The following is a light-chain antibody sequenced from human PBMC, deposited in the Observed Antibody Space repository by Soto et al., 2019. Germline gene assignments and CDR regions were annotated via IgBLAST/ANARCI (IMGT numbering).Light chain of an antibody. J-gene: IGKJ1*01. V-gene: IGKV3D-20*02. CDR3: QQRTDWPPKWT. CDR1: QSVSSSY. CDR2: GAS. Sequence: EIVLTHSPGTLSLSPGERATFSCRASQSVSSSYLAWYQQKPGQAPRLLIHGASIRATGIPDRFSGSGSGTDFTLTISGLEPEDFAVYYCQQRTDWPPKWTFGQGTKVDIK.